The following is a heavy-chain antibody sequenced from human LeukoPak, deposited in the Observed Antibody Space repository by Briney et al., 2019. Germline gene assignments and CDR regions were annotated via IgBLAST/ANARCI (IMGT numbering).Heavy chain of an antibody. J-gene: IGHJ4*02. CDR2: LNPNSGGT. D-gene: IGHD6-19*01. Sequence: VKVSCQASGSTFTGYYMHWVRQAPGQGVEWMGRLNPNSGGTNYTQKFQGRVTMTRDTPISTAYMELSRLRSDDTAVYYCARYIGGPYSSLDYWGQGTLVTVSS. CDR1: GSTFTGYY. V-gene: IGHV1-2*06. CDR3: ARYIGGPYSSLDY.